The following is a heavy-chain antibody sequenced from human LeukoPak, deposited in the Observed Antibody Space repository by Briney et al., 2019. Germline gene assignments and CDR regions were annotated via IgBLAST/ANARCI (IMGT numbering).Heavy chain of an antibody. CDR3: TTQEAGWGWAGYYVSDY. CDR2: IKSKTDGGTT. Sequence: PGGSLRLSCAASGFTFSNAWMSWVRQAPGKGLEWVGRIKSKTDGGTTDYAAPVKGRFTISRDDSKNTLYLQMNSLKTEDTAVYYCTTQEAGWGWAGYYVSDYWGQGTLVTVSS. V-gene: IGHV3-15*01. J-gene: IGHJ4*02. CDR1: GFTFSNAW. D-gene: IGHD3/OR15-3a*01.